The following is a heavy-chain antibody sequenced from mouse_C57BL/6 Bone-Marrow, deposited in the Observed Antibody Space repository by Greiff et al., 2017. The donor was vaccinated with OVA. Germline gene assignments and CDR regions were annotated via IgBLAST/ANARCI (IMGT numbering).Heavy chain of an antibody. CDR2: IYPGSGST. CDR3: ARRCTTVVATDVMDY. D-gene: IGHD1-1*01. CDR1: GYTFTSYW. V-gene: IGHV1-55*01. Sequence: QVQLQQSGAELVKPGASVKMSCKASGYTFTSYWITWVKQRPGQGLEWIGDIYPGSGSTNYNEKFKSKATLTVDTSSSTAYMQLSSLTSEDSAVYYCARRCTTVVATDVMDYWGQGTSVTVSS. J-gene: IGHJ4*01.